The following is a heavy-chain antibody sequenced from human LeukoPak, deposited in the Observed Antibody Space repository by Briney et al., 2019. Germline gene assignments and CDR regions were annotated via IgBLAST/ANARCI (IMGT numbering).Heavy chain of an antibody. J-gene: IGHJ6*02. CDR1: GGSFSSGSYY. Sequence: SSETLSLTCTVSGGSFSSGSYYWSWIRQPPGKGLEWIGYIYYSGSTNYNPSLKSRVTISVDTSKNQSSLKLSSVTAADTAVYYCARDPITIFGVDPYYYYGMDVWGQGTTVTVSS. D-gene: IGHD3-3*01. V-gene: IGHV4-61*01. CDR2: IYYSGST. CDR3: ARDPITIFGVDPYYYYGMDV.